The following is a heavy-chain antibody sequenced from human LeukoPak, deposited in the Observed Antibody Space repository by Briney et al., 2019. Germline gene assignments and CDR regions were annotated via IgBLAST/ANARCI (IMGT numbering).Heavy chain of an antibody. J-gene: IGHJ4*02. D-gene: IGHD1-14*01. Sequence: PSQTLSLTCTVSVYSISSGYYWGWLRQPPGKGLEWIGSIHHSGITYYNPSLKSRVTISVDTSKNQFSLRVDSVTAADTAVYYCARDLYDDNRCFDFWGQGILVTVSS. CDR1: VYSISSGYY. V-gene: IGHV4-38-2*02. CDR3: ARDLYDDNRCFDF. CDR2: IHHSGIT.